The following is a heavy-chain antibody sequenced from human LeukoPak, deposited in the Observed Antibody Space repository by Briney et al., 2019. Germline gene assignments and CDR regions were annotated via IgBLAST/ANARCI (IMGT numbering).Heavy chain of an antibody. CDR2: IGYDSIKK. J-gene: IGHJ4*02. CDR3: AKDHKRDGNRYFDF. V-gene: IGHV3-30*02. CDR1: GFTFNSYG. D-gene: IGHD1-14*01. Sequence: GGSLGLSCVASGFTFNSYGIHWVRQAPGKGLEWVAFIGYDSIKKYYADSVKGRFTISRDNSMNTLYLQMNSLRAEDTAVYYCAKDHKRDGNRYFDFWGQGTLVTVSS.